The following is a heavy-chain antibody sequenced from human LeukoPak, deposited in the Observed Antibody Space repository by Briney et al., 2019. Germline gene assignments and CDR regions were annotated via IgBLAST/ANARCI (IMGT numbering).Heavy chain of an antibody. Sequence: SETLSLTXTVSGGSISSYYWSWIRQPPGKGLEWIGYIYYSGSTNYNPSLKSRVTISVDTSKNQFSLKLSSVTAADTAVYYCAREEMAPYYFDYWGQGTLVTVSS. CDR1: GGSISSYY. J-gene: IGHJ4*02. D-gene: IGHD5-24*01. CDR3: AREEMAPYYFDY. CDR2: IYYSGST. V-gene: IGHV4-59*01.